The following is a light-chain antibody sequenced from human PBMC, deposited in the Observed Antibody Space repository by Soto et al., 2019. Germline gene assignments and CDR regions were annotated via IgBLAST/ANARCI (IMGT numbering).Light chain of an antibody. J-gene: IGLJ3*02. CDR2: EVS. Sequence: QSALTQPASVSGSPGQSITISCTGSSNDVGRYNLVSWYQQHPGKAPKLMIYEVSKRPSGVSNRFSGSKSGNTASLTISGLQAEDEADYYCCSYAGSSTLVFGGGTKVTVL. V-gene: IGLV2-23*02. CDR1: SNDVGRYNL. CDR3: CSYAGSSTLV.